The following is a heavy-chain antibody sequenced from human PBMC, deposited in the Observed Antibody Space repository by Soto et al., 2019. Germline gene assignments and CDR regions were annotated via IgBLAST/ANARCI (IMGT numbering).Heavy chain of an antibody. D-gene: IGHD4-17*01. J-gene: IGHJ4*02. Sequence: GGSLRLSCAASGFTFSSYGMHWVRQAPGKGLEWVAVIWYDGSNKYYADSVKGRFTISRDNSKNTLYLQMNSLRAEDTAVYYCARERSYGSNRGFFDYWGQGTLVTVSS. CDR3: ARERSYGSNRGFFDY. CDR1: GFTFSSYG. V-gene: IGHV3-33*01. CDR2: IWYDGSNK.